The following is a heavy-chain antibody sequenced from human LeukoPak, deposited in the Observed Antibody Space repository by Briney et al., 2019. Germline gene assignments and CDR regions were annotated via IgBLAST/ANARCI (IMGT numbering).Heavy chain of an antibody. CDR2: ISYDGSNK. CDR3: ARDFYETSGYYY. J-gene: IGHJ4*02. Sequence: PGRSLRLSCAASGFRFNTYAVHWVRQAPGKGLEWVALISYDGSNKYYADSVKGRFTISRDNSRNTLYLQMNSLRTEDTAVYYCARDFYETSGYYYWGQGTLVTVSS. V-gene: IGHV3-30-3*01. D-gene: IGHD3-22*01. CDR1: GFRFNTYA.